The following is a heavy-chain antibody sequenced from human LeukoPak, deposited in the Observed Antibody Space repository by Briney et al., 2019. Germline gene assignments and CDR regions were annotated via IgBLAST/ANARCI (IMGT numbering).Heavy chain of an antibody. V-gene: IGHV4-34*01. CDR2: INHRGTT. D-gene: IGHD2-2*01. Sequence: SETLSLTCAVSGESFSHYYWSWLRQTPGKGLEWIGEINHRGTTNYNPSLKSRVAISIDTSRTQFSLQVPSVTAADTAVFYCARGAFHTSSVWFDPWGQGTLVTVSS. J-gene: IGHJ5*02. CDR3: ARGAFHTSSVWFDP. CDR1: GESFSHYY.